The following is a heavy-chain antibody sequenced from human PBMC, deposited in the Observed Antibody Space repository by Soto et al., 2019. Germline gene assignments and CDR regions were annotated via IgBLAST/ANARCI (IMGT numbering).Heavy chain of an antibody. CDR3: ASSVYQLLYRGGYFDY. CDR1: GGTFSSYA. D-gene: IGHD2-2*02. CDR2: IIPIFGTA. J-gene: IGHJ4*02. V-gene: IGHV1-69*06. Sequence: QVQLVQSGAEVKKPGSSVKVSCKASGGTFSSYAISWVRQAPGQGLEWLGGIIPIFGTANYAQKVQGRVTITADKSTSTAYMELSSLRSEDTAVYYCASSVYQLLYRGGYFDYWGQGTLVTVSS.